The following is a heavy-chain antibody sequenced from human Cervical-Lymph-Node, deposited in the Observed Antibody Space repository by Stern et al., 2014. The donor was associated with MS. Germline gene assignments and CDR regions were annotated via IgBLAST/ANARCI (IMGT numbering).Heavy chain of an antibody. CDR1: GGSISSGYW. Sequence: QLQLQESGPGLVKPSGTLSLTCAVSGGSISSGYWWSWVRQPPGKGLEWIGEIYHSGSTNYNPSLKSRVTISVDTSKIHFSLKMNSVNAADTAVYYCARNGGNYAFDYWGQGTLVAVSS. CDR2: IYHSGST. D-gene: IGHD4-23*01. J-gene: IGHJ4*02. V-gene: IGHV4-4*02. CDR3: ARNGGNYAFDY.